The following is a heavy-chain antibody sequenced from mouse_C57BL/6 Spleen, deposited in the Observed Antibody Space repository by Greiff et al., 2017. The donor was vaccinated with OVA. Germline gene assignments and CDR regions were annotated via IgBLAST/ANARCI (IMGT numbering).Heavy chain of an antibody. Sequence: EVQLVESGPGLVKPSQSLSLTCSVTGYSITSGYYWNWIRQFPGNKLEWMGYISYDGSNNYNPSLKNRISITRDTSKNQFFLKLNSVTTEDTATYYCAREATTGDAMDDWGQGTSVTVSS. J-gene: IGHJ4*01. CDR3: AREATTGDAMDD. CDR2: ISYDGSN. D-gene: IGHD1-1*01. V-gene: IGHV3-6*01. CDR1: GYSITSGYY.